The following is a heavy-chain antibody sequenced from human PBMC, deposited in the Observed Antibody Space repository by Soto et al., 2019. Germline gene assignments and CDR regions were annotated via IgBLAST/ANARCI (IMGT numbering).Heavy chain of an antibody. CDR1: RFPFSNFF. J-gene: IGHJ6*02. D-gene: IGHD6-13*01. CDR3: AKDGLPPGIAAAGTYYYGMDV. Sequence: GGFLSLSCPASRFPFSNFFMRWVRQAPGKGLEWVSVISYNGSNKYYADSLKGRFTFSRDNSKNTLYLQMNSLRAEDTSVYYCAKDGLPPGIAAAGTYYYGMDVWGQGTTVSVSS. CDR2: ISYNGSNK. V-gene: IGHV3-30*18.